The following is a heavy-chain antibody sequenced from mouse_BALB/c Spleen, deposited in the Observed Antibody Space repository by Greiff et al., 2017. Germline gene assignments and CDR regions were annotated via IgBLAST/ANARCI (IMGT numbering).Heavy chain of an antibody. D-gene: IGHD4-1*01. CDR1: GFTFNTYA. J-gene: IGHJ3*01. CDR3: VRHGANWEAWFAY. CDR2: IRSKSNNYAT. Sequence: EVQVVESGGGLVQPKGSLKLSCAASGFTFNTYAMNWVRQAPGKGLEWVARIRSKSNNYATYYADSVKDRFTISRDDSQSMLYLQMNNLKTEDTAMYYCVRHGANWEAWFAYWGQGTLVTVSA. V-gene: IGHV10-1*02.